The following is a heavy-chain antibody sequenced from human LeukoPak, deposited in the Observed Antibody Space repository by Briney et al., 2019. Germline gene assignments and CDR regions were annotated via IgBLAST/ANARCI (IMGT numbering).Heavy chain of an antibody. Sequence: PWGSLRLSCAASGFTFSSNAIRWVRQAPGKGLEWVAEISYDGGNTYYADSVKGRFTISRDNSKNTLYLQMNSLRAEDTAVYYCAKEGTGIHFDYWGQGTLVTVSS. V-gene: IGHV3-30-3*01. J-gene: IGHJ4*02. CDR1: GFTFSSNA. CDR3: AKEGTGIHFDY. CDR2: ISYDGGNT. D-gene: IGHD1-1*01.